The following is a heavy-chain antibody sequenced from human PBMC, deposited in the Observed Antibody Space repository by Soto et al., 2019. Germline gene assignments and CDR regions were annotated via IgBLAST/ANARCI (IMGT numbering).Heavy chain of an antibody. D-gene: IGHD6-13*01. CDR3: ARDQRIAAAETD. CDR2: INPSGGST. CDR1: GYTFTSYY. J-gene: IGHJ4*02. Sequence: QVQLVQSGAEVKKPGASVKVSCKASGYTFTSYYMHWVRQAPGQGLEWMGIINPSGGSTSYAQKCQGRVTMTRDTSTSTVYMELSSLRSEDTAVYYCARDQRIAAAETDWGQGTLVTVSS. V-gene: IGHV1-46*01.